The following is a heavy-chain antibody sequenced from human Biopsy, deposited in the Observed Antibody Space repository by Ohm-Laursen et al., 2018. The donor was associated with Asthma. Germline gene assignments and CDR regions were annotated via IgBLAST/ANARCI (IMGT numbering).Heavy chain of an antibody. CDR2: IDQSGST. D-gene: IGHD1-20*01. CDR1: GVYLTGHY. Sequence: PSETLSLTCTVYGVYLTGHYWNWIRQPPGKGLVWIGEIDQSGSTNYNPSLKGRVTISADASKNQFHLNMSSVTAADTAVYFCARAAITGIRGWFDTWGQGSQVTVSS. V-gene: IGHV4-34*01. CDR3: ARAAITGIRGWFDT. J-gene: IGHJ5*02.